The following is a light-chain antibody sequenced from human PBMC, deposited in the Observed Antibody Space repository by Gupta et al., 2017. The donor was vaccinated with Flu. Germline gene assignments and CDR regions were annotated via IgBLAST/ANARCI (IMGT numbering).Light chain of an antibody. CDR1: QSISTY. CDR3: QQSYSAPLT. Sequence: GDRVTLTCRASQSISTYLSWYQQKPGKAPKLIIYAASNLQTGVPTRFSGSGSGTDFTLTISSLQPEDFATYYCQQSYSAPLTFGRGTKVEI. CDR2: AAS. J-gene: IGKJ4*01. V-gene: IGKV1-39*01.